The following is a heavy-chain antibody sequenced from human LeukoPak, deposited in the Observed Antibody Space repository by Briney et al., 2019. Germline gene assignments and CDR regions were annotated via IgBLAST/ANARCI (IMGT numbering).Heavy chain of an antibody. CDR3: ARDTSISMVRGVILAGMDV. Sequence: SETLSLTCTVSGGSISSSSYYWGWIRQPPGKGLEWIGSIYYSGSTYYNPSLKSRVTISVDMSKNQFSLKLSSVTAADTAVYYCARDTSISMVRGVILAGMDVWGQGTTVTVSS. CDR1: GGSISSSSYY. D-gene: IGHD3-10*01. CDR2: IYYSGST. V-gene: IGHV4-39*07. J-gene: IGHJ6*02.